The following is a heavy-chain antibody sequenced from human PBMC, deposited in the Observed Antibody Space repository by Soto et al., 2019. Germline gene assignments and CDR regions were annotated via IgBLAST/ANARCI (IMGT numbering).Heavy chain of an antibody. CDR1: DGSISSYY. CDR2: MYNTGST. J-gene: IGHJ6*02. V-gene: IGHV4-59*01. Sequence: SETLSLTCTVSDGSISSYYWSWIRQTPGKGLEWIGYMYNTGSTIYNPSLKSRVTISVDTSKNQFSLKLNSVTAADTAVYYCARDLWGYCGADCYPLDVWGQGTTVTVSS. CDR3: ARDLWGYCGADCYPLDV. D-gene: IGHD2-21*02.